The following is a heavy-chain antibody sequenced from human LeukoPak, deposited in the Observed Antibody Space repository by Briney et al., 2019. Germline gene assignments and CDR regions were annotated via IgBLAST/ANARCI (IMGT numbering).Heavy chain of an antibody. V-gene: IGHV3-48*03. CDR2: INSGGSAI. CDR3: ARGGSYVDY. CDR1: GFTFNSYE. J-gene: IGHJ4*02. Sequence: GGSLRLSCAASGFTFNSYEMNWVRQAPGKGLEWVSYINSGGSAIYYADSVKGRFTISRDNAKNSLYLQMNSLRADDTAVYYCARGGSYVDYWGQGTLVTVSS. D-gene: IGHD1-26*01.